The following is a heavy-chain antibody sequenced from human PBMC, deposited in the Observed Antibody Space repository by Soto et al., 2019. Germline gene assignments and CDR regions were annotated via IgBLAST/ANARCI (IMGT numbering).Heavy chain of an antibody. V-gene: IGHV3-48*03. Sequence: EVQLVESGGDLVQPGGSLRLSCEASGFTFKSHDVNWVRQAPGKGLEWVSYISSGGSTIYYADSVRGRFTISRDNAKNSLYLQMNSLRAEDTAVYYCARDPSSAYYSGGYYYYHGMDVWGQGTTVTVSS. CDR3: ARDPSSAYYSGGYYYYHGMDV. CDR2: ISSGGSTI. D-gene: IGHD3-22*01. J-gene: IGHJ6*02. CDR1: GFTFKSHD.